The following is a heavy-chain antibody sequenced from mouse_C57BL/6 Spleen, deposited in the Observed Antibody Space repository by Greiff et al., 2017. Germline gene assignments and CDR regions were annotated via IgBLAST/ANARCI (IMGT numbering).Heavy chain of an antibody. D-gene: IGHD2-2*01. V-gene: IGHV5-4*01. Sequence: EVNVVESGGGLVKPGGSLKLSCAASGFTFSSYAMSWVRQTPEKRLEWVATISDGGSYTYYPDNVKGRFTISRDNAKNNLYLQMSHLKSEDTAMYYWAREEGLRRGYYAMDYWGRGTSVTVSS. J-gene: IGHJ4*01. CDR3: AREEGLRRGYYAMDY. CDR1: GFTFSSYA. CDR2: ISDGGSYT.